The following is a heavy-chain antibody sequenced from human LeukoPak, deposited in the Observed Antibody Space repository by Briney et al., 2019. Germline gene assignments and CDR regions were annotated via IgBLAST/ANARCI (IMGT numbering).Heavy chain of an antibody. V-gene: IGHV4-39*01. J-gene: IGHJ4*02. CDR3: ARRPVLRFLEWSVYFDY. CDR1: GGSISGSSYY. CDR2: IYYSGST. D-gene: IGHD3-3*01. Sequence: SETLSLTCTVSGGSISGSSYYWGWIRQPPGKGLEWIGSIYYSGSTYYNPSLKSRVTISVDTSKNQFSLKLSSVTAADTAVYYCARRPVLRFLEWSVYFDYWGQRTLVTVSS.